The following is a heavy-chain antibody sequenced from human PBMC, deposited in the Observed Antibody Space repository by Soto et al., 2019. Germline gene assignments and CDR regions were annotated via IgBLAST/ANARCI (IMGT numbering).Heavy chain of an antibody. J-gene: IGHJ4*02. CDR1: GGSISSRSYF. CDR3: ARRHPESGYPGSFDY. Sequence: QLQLQESGPGLVKPSETLSLNCNVSGGSISSRSYFWGWIRQPPGKGLEWIGSIYYSGSTYYNPSLKSRVTIXXDXSXXQFSLKLSSVTAGDTAVYYCARRHPESGYPGSFDYWGQGTLVTVSS. D-gene: IGHD5-12*01. V-gene: IGHV4-39*01. CDR2: IYYSGST.